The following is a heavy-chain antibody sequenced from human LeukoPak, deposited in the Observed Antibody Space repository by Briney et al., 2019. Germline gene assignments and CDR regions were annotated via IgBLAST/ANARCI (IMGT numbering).Heavy chain of an antibody. CDR2: ISSSSSYI. V-gene: IGHV3-21*01. CDR1: GFTFSSYS. CDR3: ARDIGGNRPTTVTTCFDY. Sequence: KSGGSLRLSCAASGFTFSSYSMNWVRQAPGKGLEWVSSISSSSSYIYYADSVKGRFTISRDNAKNSLYLQMNSLRAEDTAVYYCARDIGGNRPTTVTTCFDYWGQGTLVTVSS. J-gene: IGHJ4*02. D-gene: IGHD4-17*01.